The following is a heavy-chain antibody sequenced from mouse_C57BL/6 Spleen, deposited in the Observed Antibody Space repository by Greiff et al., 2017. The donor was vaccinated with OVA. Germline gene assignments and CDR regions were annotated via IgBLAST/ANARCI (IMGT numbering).Heavy chain of an antibody. J-gene: IGHJ1*03. V-gene: IGHV1-26*01. Sequence: EVQLQQSGPELVKPGASVKISCKASGYTFTDYYMNWVKQSHGKSLEWIGDINPNNGGTSYNQKFKGKATLTVDKSSSTAYMELRSLTSEDSAVYYCARMSPLDVWGTGTTVTVSS. CDR3: ARMSPLDV. CDR2: INPNNGGT. CDR1: GYTFTDYY.